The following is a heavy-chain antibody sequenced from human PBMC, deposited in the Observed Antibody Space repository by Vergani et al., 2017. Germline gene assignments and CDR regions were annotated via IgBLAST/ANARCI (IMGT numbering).Heavy chain of an antibody. V-gene: IGHV3-53*01. Sequence: EVQLVESGGGLIQPGGSLRLSCAASGFTVSSNYMSWVRQAPGKGLEWVSVIYSGGSTYYADSVKGRFTITRDNSKNTLYLQMNSLRAEDTAVYYCARGVYGFGAVWFDPWGQGTLVTVSS. CDR2: IYSGGST. D-gene: IGHD3-10*01. J-gene: IGHJ5*02. CDR3: ARGVYGFGAVWFDP. CDR1: GFTVSSNY.